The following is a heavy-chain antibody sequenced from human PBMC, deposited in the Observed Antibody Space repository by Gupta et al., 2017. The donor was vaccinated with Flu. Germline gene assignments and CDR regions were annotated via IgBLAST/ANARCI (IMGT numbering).Heavy chain of an antibody. CDR3: AKEMVISLEVALPTPEFDY. Sequence: QVRLVESGGGFVQPRRCLRLLFAASLFTFSSSAMHRVHRAPGKGLEWVAVISYDGSNKYYADSVKGRFTISRDNSKNTLYLQMNSLRAEDTAVYYCAKEMVISLEVALPTPEFDYWGQGTLVTVSS. J-gene: IGHJ4*02. CDR1: LFTFSSSA. D-gene: IGHD3-22*01. CDR2: ISYDGSNK. V-gene: IGHV3-30*18.